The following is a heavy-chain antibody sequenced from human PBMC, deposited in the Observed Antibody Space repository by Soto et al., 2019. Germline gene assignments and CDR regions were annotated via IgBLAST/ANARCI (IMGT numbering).Heavy chain of an antibody. D-gene: IGHD6-19*01. CDR2: IKKKTDGGTT. J-gene: IGHJ4*02. CDR3: RTQWLD. CDR1: GFTFSDAW. V-gene: IGHV3-15*01. Sequence: EVQLVESGGGLVKPGGSLRLSCAASGFTFSDAWMSWVRQAPGKGLEWVGLIKKKTDGGTTEYAAPVKGRFTISRDDSKNTLYLQMSSLKTEDTAVYYCRTQWLDWGQGTLVTASS.